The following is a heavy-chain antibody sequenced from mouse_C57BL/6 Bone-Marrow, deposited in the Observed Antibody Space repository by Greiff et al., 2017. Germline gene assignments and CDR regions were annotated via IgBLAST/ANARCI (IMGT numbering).Heavy chain of an antibody. CDR3: AREWYYYGSSPYYYVMDY. CDR1: GYTFTSYG. CDR2: IYPRSGNT. Sequence: QVQLQQSGAELARPGASVKLSCKASGYTFTSYGISWVKQRTGQGLEWIGEIYPRSGNTYYNEKFKGKATLTADKSSSTAYMELRSLTSEDSAVYFCAREWYYYGSSPYYYVMDYWGQGTSVTVSS. D-gene: IGHD1-1*01. V-gene: IGHV1-81*01. J-gene: IGHJ4*01.